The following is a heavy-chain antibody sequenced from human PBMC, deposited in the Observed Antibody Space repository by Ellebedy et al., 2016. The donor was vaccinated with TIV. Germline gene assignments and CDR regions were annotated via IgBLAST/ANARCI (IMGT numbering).Heavy chain of an antibody. CDR2: TRQDGSEK. CDR1: GFIFRSFW. J-gene: IGHJ4*02. CDR3: ARAWVVVATGRGHYFDK. V-gene: IGHV3-7*03. D-gene: IGHD3-22*01. Sequence: GESLKISXAASGFIFRSFWMSWVRQAPGKGLEWVATTRQDGSEKLYLDTVKGRFTISRDNAADSLSLQMNSLRPDDSAVYYCARAWVVVATGRGHYFDKWGQGTVVTVSS.